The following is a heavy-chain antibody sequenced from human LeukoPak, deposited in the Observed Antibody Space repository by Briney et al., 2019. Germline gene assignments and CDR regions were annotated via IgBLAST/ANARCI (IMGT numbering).Heavy chain of an antibody. Sequence: TGGSLRLSCAASGFIFSSYWMHWVRQAPGKGLVWVSRIHSDGSDTTYADSVKGRFTISRDNAKNTLYLQMNSLRAEDTAVYHCAREGNSGWRDDGFDIWGQGTMVTVSS. J-gene: IGHJ3*02. CDR1: GFIFSSYW. V-gene: IGHV3-74*01. CDR2: IHSDGSDT. CDR3: AREGNSGWRDDGFDI. D-gene: IGHD6-19*01.